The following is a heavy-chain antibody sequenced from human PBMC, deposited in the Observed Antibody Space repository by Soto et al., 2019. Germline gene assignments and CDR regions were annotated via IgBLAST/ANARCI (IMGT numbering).Heavy chain of an antibody. CDR3: ATRIAAAGTGGWFDP. J-gene: IGHJ5*02. CDR1: RGSFSGYY. Sequence: SETLSLTCADYRGSFSGYYWSWIRQPPGKGLEWIGEINHSGSTNYNPSLKSRVTISVDTSKNQFSLKLSSVTAADTAVYYCATRIAAAGTGGWFDPWGQGTLVT. D-gene: IGHD6-13*01. V-gene: IGHV4-34*01. CDR2: INHSGST.